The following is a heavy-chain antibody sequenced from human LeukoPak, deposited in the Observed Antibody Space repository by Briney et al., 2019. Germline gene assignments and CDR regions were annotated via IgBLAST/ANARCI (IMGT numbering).Heavy chain of an antibody. CDR3: ARGFIDRTYYYASGSYLPYFEC. V-gene: IGHV4-34*01. D-gene: IGHD3-10*01. CDR1: GGSFSGYY. J-gene: IGHJ4*02. Sequence: SQTLSLTCALSGGSFSGYYWSWIRQPARKGLEWIGGINHSGSANYTPTLKSRVTIAVATTKHQSSLKLSSVTAADTAVYYCARGFIDRTYYYASGSYLPYFECWGQGTLVTVSS. CDR2: INHSGSA.